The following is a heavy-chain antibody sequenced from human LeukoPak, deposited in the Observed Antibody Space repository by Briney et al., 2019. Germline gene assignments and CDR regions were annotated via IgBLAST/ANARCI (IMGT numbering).Heavy chain of an antibody. Sequence: QAGGSLRLSCEGSGFSFSSYWMHWVRQAPGKGLEWVAVISYDGSNKYYADSVKGRFTISRDNSKNTLYLQMNSLRAEDTAVYYCARLIVGATGGWNFDYWGQGTLVTVSS. D-gene: IGHD1-26*01. J-gene: IGHJ4*02. V-gene: IGHV3-30-3*01. CDR1: GFSFSSYW. CDR2: ISYDGSNK. CDR3: ARLIVGATGGWNFDY.